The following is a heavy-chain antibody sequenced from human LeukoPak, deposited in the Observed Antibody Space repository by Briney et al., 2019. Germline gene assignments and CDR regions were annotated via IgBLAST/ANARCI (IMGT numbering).Heavy chain of an antibody. CDR1: GGSISSGSYY. V-gene: IGHV4-61*02. CDR3: ARDGYYYDSSFDY. CDR2: IYTSGST. Sequence: PSQTLSLTCTVSGGSISSGSYYWSWIRQPAGKGLEWIGRIYTSGSTNYNPSLKSRVTISVDTSKNQFSLKLSSVTAADTAVYYCARDGYYYDSSFDYWGQGTLVTVSS. D-gene: IGHD3-22*01. J-gene: IGHJ4*02.